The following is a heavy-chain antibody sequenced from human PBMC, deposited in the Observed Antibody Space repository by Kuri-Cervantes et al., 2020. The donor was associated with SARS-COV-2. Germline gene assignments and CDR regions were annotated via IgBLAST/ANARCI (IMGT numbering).Heavy chain of an antibody. V-gene: IGHV4-34*01. CDR2: VNHRGST. D-gene: IGHD1-26*01. Sequence: GSLRLSCAFYGESFSGYYWNWIRQSPGKGLEWIGEVNHRGSTNYNPSLKSRVTISVDTSSKQFSLHLSSVTAADTAVYYCARSEWELPKFDYWGQGTLVTVSS. CDR1: GESFSGYY. CDR3: ARSEWELPKFDY. J-gene: IGHJ4*02.